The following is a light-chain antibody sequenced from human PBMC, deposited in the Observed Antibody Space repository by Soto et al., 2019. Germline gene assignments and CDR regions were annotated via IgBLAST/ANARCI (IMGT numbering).Light chain of an antibody. V-gene: IGLV2-11*01. CDR2: YLS. J-gene: IGLJ1*01. CDR3: CSYASTGYV. CDR1: SIDFGGYNY. Sequence: QSALTQPRSVSGSPGQSVTISCTGKSIDFGGYNYLSWYPHHPGKAPKLMIHYLSERPSGVPDRFSGSKSGNTASLTTSGLQPEDEADYFCCSYASTGYVFGTGTKVTVL.